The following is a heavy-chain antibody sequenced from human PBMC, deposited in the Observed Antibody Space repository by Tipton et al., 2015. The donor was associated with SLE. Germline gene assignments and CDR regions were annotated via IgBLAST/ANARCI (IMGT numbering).Heavy chain of an antibody. D-gene: IGHD5-18*01. V-gene: IGHV3-30*04. CDR1: GFTFSSYA. CDR3: ARDAGLADTVMGTFDY. CDR2: ISYTGNND. Sequence: SLRLSCAASGFTFSSYAMHWVRQAPGKGLEWVTVISYTGNNDYYADSVKGRFTISRDNSKNTVFLQMNSLRTEDTAVYYCARDAGLADTVMGTFDYWGPGTLVTVSS. J-gene: IGHJ4*02.